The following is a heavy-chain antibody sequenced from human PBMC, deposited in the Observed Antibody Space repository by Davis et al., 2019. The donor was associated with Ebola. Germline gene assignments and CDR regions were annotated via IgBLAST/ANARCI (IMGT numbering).Heavy chain of an antibody. Sequence: GESLKISCAASGFPFSSYAMSWVRQAPGKGLEWVSAISGSGGSTYYADSVKGRFTISRDNSKNTLYLQMNSLRAEDTAVYYCAKSGLSFGVVKYHYGMDVWGKGTTVTVSS. CDR2: ISGSGGST. CDR3: AKSGLSFGVVKYHYGMDV. D-gene: IGHD3-3*01. V-gene: IGHV3-23*01. CDR1: GFPFSSYA. J-gene: IGHJ6*04.